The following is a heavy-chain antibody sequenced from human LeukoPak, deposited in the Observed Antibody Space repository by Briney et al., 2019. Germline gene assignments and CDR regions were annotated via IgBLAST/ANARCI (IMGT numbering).Heavy chain of an antibody. J-gene: IGHJ4*02. V-gene: IGHV1-46*01. CDR2: INPSGGST. D-gene: IGHD7-27*01. Sequence: ASVKVSCKASGYTFTSYYMHWVRQAPGQGLEWMGIINPSGGSTSYARKFQGRVTMTRDTSTSTVYMELSSLRSEDTAVYYCGVFPLKNWESAFDYWGQGTLVTVSS. CDR1: GYTFTSYY. CDR3: GVFPLKNWESAFDY.